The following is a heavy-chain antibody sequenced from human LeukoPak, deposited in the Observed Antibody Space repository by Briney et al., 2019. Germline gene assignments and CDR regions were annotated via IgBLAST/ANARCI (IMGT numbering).Heavy chain of an antibody. D-gene: IGHD6-13*01. CDR3: AKGSLTSSSWYGDNAFDI. Sequence: GGSLRLSCAASGFTFDDYAMHWVRQARGQGLEWVSGISWNSGSIGYADSVKGRFTISRDNAKNSLYLQMNSLRAEDMALYYCAKGSLTSSSWYGDNAFDIWGQGTMVTVSS. CDR2: ISWNSGSI. V-gene: IGHV3-9*03. CDR1: GFTFDDYA. J-gene: IGHJ3*02.